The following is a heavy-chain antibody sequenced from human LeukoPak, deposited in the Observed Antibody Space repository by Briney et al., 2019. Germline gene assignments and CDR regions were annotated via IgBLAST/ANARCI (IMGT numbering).Heavy chain of an antibody. V-gene: IGHV3-53*01. J-gene: IGHJ4*02. CDR1: GFTASTYY. CDR3: PRGLGYCTSTTVLLPFDY. Sequence: VGSLRLSCAASGFTASTYYMTWVRQAPGKGLDCVSVIYSGGSTYYADSVNGRFTFSRDNSKNSLYLQMNSLRAEDTALYYCPRGLGYCTSTTVLLPFDYWGQGTLVTVSS. D-gene: IGHD2-8*01. CDR2: IYSGGST.